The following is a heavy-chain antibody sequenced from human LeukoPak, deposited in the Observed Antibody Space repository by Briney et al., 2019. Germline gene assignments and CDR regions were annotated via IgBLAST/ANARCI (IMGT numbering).Heavy chain of an antibody. CDR3: ARDGDWLAARLNYYSMDV. CDR1: GFTFSTYA. J-gene: IGHJ6*02. D-gene: IGHD6-6*01. Sequence: GGSLRLSCAASGFTFSTYAMHWVRQAPGKGLEWVAIISYDGGNKYFADSVKGRFTISRDNSKNTLYLRMNSLRADDTAVYYCARDGDWLAARLNYYSMDVWGQGTTVTVSS. V-gene: IGHV3-30*04. CDR2: ISYDGGNK.